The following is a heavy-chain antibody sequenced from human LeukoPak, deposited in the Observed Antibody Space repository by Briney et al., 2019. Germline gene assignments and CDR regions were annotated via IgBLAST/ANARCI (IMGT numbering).Heavy chain of an antibody. CDR1: GGSISTTTNS. CDR3: ARGLGTTVVNMAFDI. D-gene: IGHD4-23*01. Sequence: SETPSPTRNVSGGSISTTTNSWGWAWIPQRPKKGLEGIGSIYYGGSPYYTSSLKSRVTISVDTSKNQSSLELASLTAADTALYYCARGLGTTVVNMAFDIWGQGTMVTVSS. CDR2: IYYGGSP. J-gene: IGHJ3*02. V-gene: IGHV4-39*07.